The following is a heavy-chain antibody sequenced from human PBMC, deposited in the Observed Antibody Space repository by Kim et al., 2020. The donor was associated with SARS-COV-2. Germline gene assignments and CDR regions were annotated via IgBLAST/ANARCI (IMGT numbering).Heavy chain of an antibody. D-gene: IGHD2-2*01. CDR2: ISSSSSTI. J-gene: IGHJ4*02. Sequence: GGSLRLSCAASGFTFSSYSMNWVRQAPGKGLEWVSYISSSSSTIYYADSVKGRFTISRDNAKNSLYLQMNSLRDEDTAVYYCARADIVVVPAATYYFDYWGQGTLVTVSS. CDR1: GFTFSSYS. CDR3: ARADIVVVPAATYYFDY. V-gene: IGHV3-48*02.